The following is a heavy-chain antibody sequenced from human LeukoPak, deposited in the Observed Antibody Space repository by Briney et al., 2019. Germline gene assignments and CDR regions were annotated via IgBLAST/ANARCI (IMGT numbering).Heavy chain of an antibody. CDR3: ARRPVRGLYYFDH. D-gene: IGHD3/OR15-3a*01. J-gene: IGHJ4*02. CDR1: GGSISGYY. CDR2: IYYSGST. Sequence: SETLSLTCTVSGGSISGYYWSWIRQPPGKGLEWIGYIYYSGSTNYNPSLKSRITISLDTSKNQFSLKLASVTAADTAVYYCARRPVRGLYYFDHWGQGTLVTVSS. V-gene: IGHV4-59*08.